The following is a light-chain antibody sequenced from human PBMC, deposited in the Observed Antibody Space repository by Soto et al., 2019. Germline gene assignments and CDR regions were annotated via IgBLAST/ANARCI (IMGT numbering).Light chain of an antibody. V-gene: IGKV1-39*01. CDR3: QQSYNTTWT. Sequence: DIQLTQSPSSLSASVGDRVTITCRASQGISTYLNWYQQKPGKAPKLLIYAASSLQSGVPSRFSGSGSETDFTLTISSLQPEDFATYSCQQSYNTTWTVGQGTKVDIK. CDR1: QGISTY. CDR2: AAS. J-gene: IGKJ1*01.